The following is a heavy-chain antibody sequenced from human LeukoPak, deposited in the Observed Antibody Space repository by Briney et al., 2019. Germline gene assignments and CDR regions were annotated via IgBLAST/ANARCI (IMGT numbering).Heavy chain of an antibody. CDR2: IRYDGSNK. Sequence: PGGSLRLSCAASGFTFSSYGMHWVRQAPGKGLEWVAFIRYDGSNKYYADSVKGRFTISRDNSKNTLYLQMNSLRAEDTAVYYCAKDPGSGSYVHLYAFDIWGQGTMVTVSS. D-gene: IGHD1-26*01. V-gene: IGHV3-30*02. CDR1: GFTFSSYG. CDR3: AKDPGSGSYVHLYAFDI. J-gene: IGHJ3*02.